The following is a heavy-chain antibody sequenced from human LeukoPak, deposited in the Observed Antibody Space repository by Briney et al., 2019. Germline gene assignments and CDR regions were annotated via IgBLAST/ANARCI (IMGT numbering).Heavy chain of an antibody. Sequence: GGSLRLSCAASGFTFSSYEMNWVRQAPGKGLEWVAIISYDGSNKYYADSVKGRFTISRDNSKNTQYLQMNSLRAEDTAVYYCAREVPAADYWGQGTLVTVSS. CDR1: GFTFSSYE. V-gene: IGHV3-30-3*01. CDR2: ISYDGSNK. J-gene: IGHJ4*02. CDR3: AREVPAADY. D-gene: IGHD2-2*01.